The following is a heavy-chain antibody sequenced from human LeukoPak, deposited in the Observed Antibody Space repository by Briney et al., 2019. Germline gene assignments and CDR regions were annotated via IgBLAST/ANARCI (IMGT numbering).Heavy chain of an antibody. V-gene: IGHV4-39*01. CDR3: VFPSDSSGYNGPLFSY. Sequence: SETLSLTCTVSGGSISSSSYYWGWIRQPPGKGLEWIGSIYYSGSTYYNPSLKSRVTISVDTSKNQFSLKLSSVTAADTAVYYCVFPSDSSGYNGPLFSYCGQLTLVNVS. J-gene: IGHJ4*02. CDR1: GGSISSSSYY. D-gene: IGHD3-22*01. CDR2: IYYSGST.